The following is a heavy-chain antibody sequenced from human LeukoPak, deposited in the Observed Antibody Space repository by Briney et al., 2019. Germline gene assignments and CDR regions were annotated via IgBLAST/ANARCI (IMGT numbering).Heavy chain of an antibody. D-gene: IGHD4-17*01. V-gene: IGHV3-7*01. J-gene: IGHJ4*02. CDR2: IKQDGSEK. CDR1: GLTFSSYW. Sequence: GGSLRLSCAASGLTFSSYWMSWVRQAPGKGLEWVANIKQDGSEKYYVDSVKGRFTISRDNAKNSLCLQMNSLRAEDTAVYYCARVTTVTTYYFDYWGQGTLVTVSS. CDR3: ARVTTVTTYYFDY.